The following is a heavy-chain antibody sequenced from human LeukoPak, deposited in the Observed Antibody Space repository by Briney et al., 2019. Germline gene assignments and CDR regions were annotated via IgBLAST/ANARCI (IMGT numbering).Heavy chain of an antibody. J-gene: IGHJ5*02. CDR2: IYSGGST. Sequence: GGSLRLSCAASGFTVSSNYMGWVRQAPGKGLEWVSVIYSGGSTYYADSVKGRFTISRDNSKNTLFLQMKSLRAEDTAVYYCAKDRRIVAVGPRRTVKNWLDPWGQGTLVTVSS. D-gene: IGHD6-13*01. CDR3: AKDRRIVAVGPRRTVKNWLDP. CDR1: GFTVSSNY. V-gene: IGHV3-53*01.